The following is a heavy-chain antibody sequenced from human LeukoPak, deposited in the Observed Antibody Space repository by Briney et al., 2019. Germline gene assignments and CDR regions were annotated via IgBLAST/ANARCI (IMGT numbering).Heavy chain of an antibody. CDR1: GFTFGDYA. CDR2: IRSKAYGGTT. V-gene: IGHV3-49*04. D-gene: IGHD3-10*01. CDR3: TRDRRRFGTYYYYYYMDV. Sequence: GGSLRLSCTASGFTFGDYAMSWVRQAPGKGLEWVGFIRSKAYGGTTEYAASVKGRFTISRDDSKSIAYLQMSSLKTEDTAVYYCTRDRRRFGTYYYYYYMDVWGKGTTVTISS. J-gene: IGHJ6*03.